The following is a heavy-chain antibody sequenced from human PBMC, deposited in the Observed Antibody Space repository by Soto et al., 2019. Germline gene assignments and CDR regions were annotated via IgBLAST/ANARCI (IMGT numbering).Heavy chain of an antibody. CDR3: ARRTAGRFTYYYYYGMDV. CDR1: GGTFSSYA. D-gene: IGHD6-19*01. J-gene: IGHJ6*02. Sequence: SVKVSCKASGGTFSSYAISWVRQAPGQGLEWMGGIIPIFGTANYAQKFQGRVTITADESTSTAYMELSSLRSEDTAVYYFARRTAGRFTYYYYYGMDVWGQGTTVTVPS. V-gene: IGHV1-69*13. CDR2: IIPIFGTA.